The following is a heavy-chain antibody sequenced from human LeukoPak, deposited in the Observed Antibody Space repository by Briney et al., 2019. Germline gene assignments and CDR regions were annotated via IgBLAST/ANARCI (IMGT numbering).Heavy chain of an antibody. J-gene: IGHJ4*02. V-gene: IGHV3-48*03. CDR2: ISGSGDTI. Sequence: GGSLRLSCAASGFTFSAYEMNWVRQAPGKGLEWLSYISGSGDTIYYAESVKGRFTISRDNAKNSLYLQMNSLRAEDTAVYYCAREDERGQWLVPYDYWGQGTLVTVSS. CDR3: AREDERGQWLVPYDY. D-gene: IGHD6-19*01. CDR1: GFTFSAYE.